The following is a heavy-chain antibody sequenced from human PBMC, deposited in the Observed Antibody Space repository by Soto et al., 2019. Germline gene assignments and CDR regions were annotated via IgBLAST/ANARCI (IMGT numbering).Heavy chain of an antibody. V-gene: IGHV4-39*01. J-gene: IGHJ4*02. D-gene: IGHD4-17*01. Sequence: QLQLQESGPGLVKPSEPLSLTCTVSGDSVSRRYYYWAWIRQPPGKGLEWIGSFHNTGGTYNNPSLKSRVTIFVDTLQNQFSLKLGSVTAADTAVYFCARHAFNGAKDFDWWGQGTLVTVSS. CDR1: GDSVSRRYYY. CDR3: ARHAFNGAKDFDW. CDR2: FHNTGGT.